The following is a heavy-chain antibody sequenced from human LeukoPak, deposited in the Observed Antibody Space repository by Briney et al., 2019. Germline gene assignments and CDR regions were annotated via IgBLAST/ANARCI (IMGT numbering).Heavy chain of an antibody. D-gene: IGHD3-3*01. CDR1: GFTFSSYG. CDR2: IWHDGSNK. CDR3: AREAGDFWSGNYFDY. Sequence: PGGSLRLSCAASGFTFSSYGMHWVRQAPGKGLEWVAVIWHDGSNKYYADSMKGRFTISRDNSKNTLYLQMNSLRAEDTAVYYCAREAGDFWSGNYFDYWGQGTLVTVSS. J-gene: IGHJ4*02. V-gene: IGHV3-33*01.